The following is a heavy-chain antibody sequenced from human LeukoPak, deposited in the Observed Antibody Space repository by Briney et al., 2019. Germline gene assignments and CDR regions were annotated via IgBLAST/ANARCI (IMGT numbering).Heavy chain of an antibody. CDR3: ARAGGSYGLFLDY. CDR2: ISGSGGST. V-gene: IGHV3-23*01. D-gene: IGHD5-18*01. Sequence: GGSLRLSCAASGFTFSSYAMSWVRQAPGKGLEWVSAISGSGGSTYYADSVKGRFTISRDNAKNTLYLQMNSLRAEDTAVYYCARAGGSYGLFLDYWGQGTLVTVSS. CDR1: GFTFSSYA. J-gene: IGHJ4*02.